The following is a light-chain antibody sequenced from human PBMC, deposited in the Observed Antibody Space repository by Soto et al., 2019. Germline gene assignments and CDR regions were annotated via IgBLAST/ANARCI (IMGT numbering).Light chain of an antibody. CDR1: SGHSSYA. CDR3: QTWGTGIQVV. J-gene: IGLJ2*01. V-gene: IGLV4-69*01. CDR2: LNSDGSH. Sequence: QLVLTQSPSASASLGASVKLTCTLSSGHSSYAIAWHQQQPEKGPQYLMKLNSDGSHSKGDGIPDRFSGSSSGAERYLTISRLQYEDEADYYCQTWGTGIQVVFGGGTKLTVL.